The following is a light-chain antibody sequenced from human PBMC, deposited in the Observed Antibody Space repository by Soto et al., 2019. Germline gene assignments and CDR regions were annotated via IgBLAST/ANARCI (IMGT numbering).Light chain of an antibody. CDR3: QRYGRS. J-gene: IGKJ2*03. CDR1: QSVSSSY. CDR2: GAS. V-gene: IGKV3-20*01. Sequence: EIVLTQSPGALSLSPGERATLSCRASQSVSSSYLAWYHQKPGQAPRLLIYGASSRATGIPDRFSGSGSGTDFTLTISRLEPEEFEVDYCQRYGRSFGQGTKLEIK.